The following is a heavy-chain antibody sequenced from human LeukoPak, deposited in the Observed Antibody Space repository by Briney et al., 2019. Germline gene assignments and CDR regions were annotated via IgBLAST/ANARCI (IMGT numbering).Heavy chain of an antibody. V-gene: IGHV3-66*02. D-gene: IGHD3-3*01. Sequence: PGGSLRLSCAASGFTFSSNYMSWVRQAPGKGLEWVAFIDSGGSTYYADSVKGRFTISRDNSKNKLYLQINSLRAEDTAVDYCARGDGNYDFWSGYYTGFDYWGQGTLVTVSS. CDR1: GFTFSSNY. CDR2: IDSGGST. CDR3: ARGDGNYDFWSGYYTGFDY. J-gene: IGHJ4*02.